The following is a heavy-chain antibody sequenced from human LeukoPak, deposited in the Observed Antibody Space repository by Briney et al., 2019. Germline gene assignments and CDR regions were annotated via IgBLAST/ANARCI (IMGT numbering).Heavy chain of an antibody. CDR1: GGSISRYY. J-gene: IGHJ4*02. CDR3: AKSGGYGLIDY. D-gene: IGHD1-26*01. CDR2: IYYSGST. Sequence: PSETLSLTCTVSGGSISRYYWGWIRQPPGKGLEWIGSIYYSGSTYYNPSLKSRVTISVDTSKNQFSLKLSSVTAADTAMYYCAKSGGYGLIDYWGQGTLVTVSS. V-gene: IGHV4-39*01.